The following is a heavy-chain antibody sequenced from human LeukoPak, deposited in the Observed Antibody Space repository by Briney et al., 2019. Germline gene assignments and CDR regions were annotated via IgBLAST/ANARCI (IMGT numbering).Heavy chain of an antibody. V-gene: IGHV1-18*01. CDR1: GYTFTSYG. CDR2: ISAYNGNT. CDR3: ARVLFGSGYFHFDY. J-gene: IGHJ4*02. D-gene: IGHD3-22*01. Sequence: ASVTVSCKASGYTFTSYGISWVRQAPGQGLEWMGWISAYNGNTNYAQKLQGRVTMTTDTSTSTAYMELRSLRSDDTAVYYCARVLFGSGYFHFDYWGQGTLVTVSS.